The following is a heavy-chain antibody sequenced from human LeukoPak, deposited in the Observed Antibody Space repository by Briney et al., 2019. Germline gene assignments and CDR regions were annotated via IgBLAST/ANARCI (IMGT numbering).Heavy chain of an antibody. CDR2: IFYSGST. D-gene: IGHD1-26*01. J-gene: IGHJ3*02. CDR3: ARYIVSYPHDAFDI. CDR1: SGSISTSNYY. V-gene: IGHV4-39*07. Sequence: SETLSLTCTVSSGSISTSNYYWGWVRQPPGKALEWIGNIFYSGSTYYSPSLKSRVTISVDTSKKQFSLKLSSVTAADTAFYYCARYIVSYPHDAFDIWGQGTMVTVSS.